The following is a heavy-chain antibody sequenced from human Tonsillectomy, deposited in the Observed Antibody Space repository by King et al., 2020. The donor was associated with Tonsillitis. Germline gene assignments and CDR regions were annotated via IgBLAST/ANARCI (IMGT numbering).Heavy chain of an antibody. J-gene: IGHJ6*03. CDR3: AGLLPLATEDYSYFMDV. CDR1: GYSFRSYG. D-gene: IGHD4-17*01. CDR2: ISVYNGNT. Sequence: VQLVESGAEVKKPGASVKVSCKASGYSFRSYGISWVRQAPGQGLEWMGWISVYNGNTNYAQNLQGRVTMTTDTSTTTAYMELRGLRSDDTAVYYCAGLLPLATEDYSYFMDVWGKGTTVTVSS. V-gene: IGHV1-18*01.